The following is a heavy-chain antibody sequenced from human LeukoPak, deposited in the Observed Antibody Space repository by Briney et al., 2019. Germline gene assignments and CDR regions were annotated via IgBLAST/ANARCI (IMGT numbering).Heavy chain of an antibody. CDR1: GYTFTSYG. D-gene: IGHD3-22*01. J-gene: IGHJ3*02. V-gene: IGHV1-18*01. CDR2: ISAYNGNT. Sequence: ASVKVSCKASGYTFTSYGISWVRQAPGQGLEWMGWISAYNGNTNYAQKLQGRVTMTTDTSTSTAYMEPRGLRSDDTAVYYCARGSYHYDSSGYYSDAFDIWGQGTMVTVSS. CDR3: ARGSYHYDSSGYYSDAFDI.